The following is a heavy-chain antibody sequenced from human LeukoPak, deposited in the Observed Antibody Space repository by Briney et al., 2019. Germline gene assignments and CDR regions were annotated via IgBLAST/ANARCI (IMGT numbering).Heavy chain of an antibody. CDR1: GFTFSSYA. CDR2: ISYDGSNK. D-gene: IGHD6-13*01. CDR3: AKGPGVSSWYGIKNWFDP. V-gene: IGHV3-30*01. Sequence: GRSLRLSWAASGFTFSSYAMHWVRQAPGKGLEWVAVISYDGSNKYYAGSVKGRFTISRDNSKNTLYLQMNSLRAEDTAVYYCAKGPGVSSWYGIKNWFDPWGQGTLVTVSS. J-gene: IGHJ5*02.